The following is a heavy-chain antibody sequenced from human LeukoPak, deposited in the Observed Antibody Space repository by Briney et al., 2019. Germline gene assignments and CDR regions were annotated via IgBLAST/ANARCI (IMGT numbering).Heavy chain of an antibody. J-gene: IGHJ4*02. V-gene: IGHV4-4*02. CDR1: GGSISSSNW. CDR2: IYHSGST. D-gene: IGHD3-9*01. CDR3: ARVSYDILTGYYRTVGYFDY. Sequence: SGTLSLTCAVSGGSISSSNWWSWVRQPPGKGLEWIGEIYHSGSTNYNPSLKSRVTISVDKSENQFSLELSAVTAADTAVYYCARVSYDILTGYYRTVGYFDYWGQGTLVTVSS.